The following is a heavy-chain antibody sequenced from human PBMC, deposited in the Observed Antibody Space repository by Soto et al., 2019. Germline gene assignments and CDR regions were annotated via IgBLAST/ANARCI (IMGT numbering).Heavy chain of an antibody. CDR1: GFTFSSYA. J-gene: IGHJ4*02. Sequence: GGSLRLSCAASGFTFSSYAMHWVRQAPGKGLEWVAVISYDGSNKYYADSVKGRFTISRDNSKNTLYLQMNSLRAEDTAVYYCARDVATVVTPPSVDYWGQGTLVTVSS. D-gene: IGHD4-17*01. CDR3: ARDVATVVTPPSVDY. V-gene: IGHV3-30-3*01. CDR2: ISYDGSNK.